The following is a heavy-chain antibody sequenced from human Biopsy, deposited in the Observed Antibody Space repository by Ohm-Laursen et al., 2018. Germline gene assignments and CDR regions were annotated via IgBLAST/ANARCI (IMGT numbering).Heavy chain of an antibody. J-gene: IGHJ4*02. Sequence: GDSVKVSCNASGGTFINYAISWVRQAPGQGLEWMGGIIPMFGTANYAQMFQGRVTISADESTSTSYMELSSLTTEDTAIYYCARGPHSGSHSCFDYWGRGTLVTVSS. V-gene: IGHV1-69*13. CDR1: GGTFINYA. CDR2: IIPMFGTA. CDR3: ARGPHSGSHSCFDY. D-gene: IGHD1-26*01.